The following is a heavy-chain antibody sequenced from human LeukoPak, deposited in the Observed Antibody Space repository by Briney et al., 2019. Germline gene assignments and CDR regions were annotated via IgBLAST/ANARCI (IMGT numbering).Heavy chain of an antibody. CDR3: ARDTDYDFWSGYYTGGAFDI. Sequence: ASVTVSCKASGYTFTSYYMHWVRQAPGQGLEWMGIINPSGGSTSYAQKFQGRVTMTRDMSTSTVYMELSSLRSEDTAVYYCARDTDYDFWSGYYTGGAFDIWGQGTMVTVSS. V-gene: IGHV1-46*01. CDR2: INPSGGST. J-gene: IGHJ3*02. CDR1: GYTFTSYY. D-gene: IGHD3-3*01.